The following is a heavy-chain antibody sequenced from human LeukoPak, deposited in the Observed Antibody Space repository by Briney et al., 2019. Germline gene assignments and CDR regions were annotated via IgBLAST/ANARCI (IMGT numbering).Heavy chain of an antibody. Sequence: PSETLSLTCAVYGGSFSGYYWSWIRQPPGKGLEWIGEINHSGSTDYNPSLKSRVTISIDMSKNQFSLKLSSVTAADTAVYYCARGRVGTTSYFDSWGQGTLVTVSS. J-gene: IGHJ4*02. CDR2: INHSGST. CDR3: ARGRVGTTSYFDS. V-gene: IGHV4-34*01. CDR1: GGSFSGYY. D-gene: IGHD1-26*01.